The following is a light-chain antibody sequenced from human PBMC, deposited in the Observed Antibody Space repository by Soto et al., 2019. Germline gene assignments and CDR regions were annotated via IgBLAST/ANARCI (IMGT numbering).Light chain of an antibody. CDR1: QSVSRT. CDR2: GAS. Sequence: MTQSPASLSVSPGERATLSCRASQSVSRTLAWYQQKPGQAPRLLIYGASTRATGIPARFSGRGSGTDFTLTISSLQSEDFAVYYCQQYDSWRYTFGQGTK. CDR3: QQYDSWRYT. J-gene: IGKJ2*01. V-gene: IGKV3-15*01.